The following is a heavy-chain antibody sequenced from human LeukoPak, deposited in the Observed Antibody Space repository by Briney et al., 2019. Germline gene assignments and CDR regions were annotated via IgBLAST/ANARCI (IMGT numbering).Heavy chain of an antibody. V-gene: IGHV1-18*01. CDR2: ISAYNGHT. CDR3: ARDQKRYCSGGSCSPPGS. D-gene: IGHD2-15*01. J-gene: IGHJ5*02. CDR1: GYTFTSYG. Sequence: ASVKVSCKASGYTFTSYGISWVRQAPGQGLEWMGWISAYNGHTNYAQKLQGRVTMTTDTSTSTAYMELRSLRSDDTAVYYCARDQKRYCSGGSCSPPGSWGQGTLVTVYS.